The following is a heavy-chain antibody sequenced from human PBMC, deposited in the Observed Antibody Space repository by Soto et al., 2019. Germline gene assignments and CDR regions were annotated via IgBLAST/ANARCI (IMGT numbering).Heavy chain of an antibody. CDR2: IIPIFGTA. CDR1: GGSFSSYA. D-gene: IGHD2-15*01. CDR3: ARVKRDGRYSVRFDY. Sequence: QVQLVQSGAEVKKAGSSVKVSCKASGGSFSSYAISWVRQAPGQGLEWMGGIIPIFGTANYAQKFQGRVTITADESTSTAYMELSSLRSEDTAVYYCARVKRDGRYSVRFDYWGQGTLVTVSS. J-gene: IGHJ4*02. V-gene: IGHV1-69*12.